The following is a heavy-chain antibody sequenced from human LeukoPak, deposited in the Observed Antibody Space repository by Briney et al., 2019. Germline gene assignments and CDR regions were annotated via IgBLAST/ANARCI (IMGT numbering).Heavy chain of an antibody. D-gene: IGHD3-9*01. CDR3: AALYDNSFDP. J-gene: IGHJ5*02. V-gene: IGHV3-30-3*01. CDR1: GFIFSSYA. CDR2: ISYDGSNK. Sequence: GGSLRLSCAASGFIFSSYAMSWVRQAPGKGLEWVAVISYDGSNKYYAGSVKGRFTISRDNSKNTLYLQMNSLRAEDTAVYYCAALYDNSFDPWGQGTLVTVSS.